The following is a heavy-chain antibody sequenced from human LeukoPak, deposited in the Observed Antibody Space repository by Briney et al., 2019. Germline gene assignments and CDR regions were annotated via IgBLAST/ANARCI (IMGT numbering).Heavy chain of an antibody. J-gene: IGHJ4*02. CDR3: AKDLGYKWGLLRGSDY. CDR2: IKQDGSEK. Sequence: PGGSLRLSCAASGFTFSSYWMSWVRQAPGKGLEWVANIKQDGSEKYYVDSVKGRFTISRDNAKNSLYLQMNSLRAEDTAVYYCAKDLGYKWGLLRGSDYWGQGTLVTVSS. CDR1: GFTFSSYW. V-gene: IGHV3-7*01. D-gene: IGHD1-26*01.